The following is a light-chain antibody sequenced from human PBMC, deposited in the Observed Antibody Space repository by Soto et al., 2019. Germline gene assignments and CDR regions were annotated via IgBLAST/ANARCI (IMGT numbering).Light chain of an antibody. J-gene: IGLJ1*01. Sequence: QSVLTQPASVSGSPGQSITISCTGTSSDFGSYNLVSWYQQHPGKAPKLMIYEVSKRPSGVSNRFSGSKSGNTASLTISGLQAEDEADYYCCSYAGSSTLWVFGTGTKVTVL. V-gene: IGLV2-23*02. CDR1: SSDFGSYNL. CDR2: EVS. CDR3: CSYAGSSTLWV.